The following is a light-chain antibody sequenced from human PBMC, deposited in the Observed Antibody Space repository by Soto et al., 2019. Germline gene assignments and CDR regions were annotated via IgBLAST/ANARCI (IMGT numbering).Light chain of an antibody. CDR2: WAS. Sequence: DIVMTQSPDSLAVSLGERATINCKSSQSVLYSSNNKNYLAWYQQKPGQPPKLLIYWASTRESGVPGRFSSRGSGTDFTLTISSLQAEDVAVYYCQQYYSPPPLFGQGTKLEIK. V-gene: IGKV4-1*01. CDR3: QQYYSPPPL. J-gene: IGKJ2*01. CDR1: QSVLYSSNNKNY.